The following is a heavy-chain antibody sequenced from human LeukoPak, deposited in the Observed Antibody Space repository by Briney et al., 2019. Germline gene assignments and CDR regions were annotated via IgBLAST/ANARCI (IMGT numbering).Heavy chain of an antibody. J-gene: IGHJ4*02. CDR1: GFTFSSYS. CDR3: ARDFHRRLYDSSGYYLY. Sequence: PGGSLRLSCAASGFTFSSYSMNWVRQAPGKGLEWVSYISSSSSTIYYADSVKGRFTISRDNAKNSLYLQMKSLRAEETAVYYCARDFHRRLYDSSGYYLYWGQGTLVTVSS. CDR2: ISSSSSTI. D-gene: IGHD3-22*01. V-gene: IGHV3-48*01.